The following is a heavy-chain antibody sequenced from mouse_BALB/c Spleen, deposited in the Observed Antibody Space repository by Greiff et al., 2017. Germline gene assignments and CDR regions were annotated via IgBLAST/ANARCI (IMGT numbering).Heavy chain of an antibody. J-gene: IGHJ4*01. CDR1: GYTFTSYD. CDR3: ARHYGYAMDY. D-gene: IGHD1-1*01. V-gene: IGHV1S56*01. CDR2: IYPGDGST. Sequence: QVQLQQSGPELVKPGASVKISCKASGYTFTSYDINWVKQRPGQGLEWIGWIYPGDGSTKYNEKFKGKATLTADKSSSTAYMQLSSLTSENSAVYFCARHYGYAMDYWGQGTSVTVSS.